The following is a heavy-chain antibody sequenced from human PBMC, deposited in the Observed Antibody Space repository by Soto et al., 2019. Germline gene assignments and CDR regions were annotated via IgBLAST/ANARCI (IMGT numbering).Heavy chain of an antibody. CDR1: GFSFTTAGVA. CDR2: IYYNDDR. J-gene: IGHJ4*02. V-gene: IGHV2-5*01. D-gene: IGHD5-12*01. CDR3: AHSDGGYEIIYFDF. Sequence: SGPTLVNPTQTLTLTCTFSGFSFTTAGVAVGWIRQTPGGALEWLTLIYYNDDRRFSPSLKTRLTITGDTSKNQVVLSLTNVDPGDTATYFCAHSDGGYEIIYFDFWGQGIPVTISS.